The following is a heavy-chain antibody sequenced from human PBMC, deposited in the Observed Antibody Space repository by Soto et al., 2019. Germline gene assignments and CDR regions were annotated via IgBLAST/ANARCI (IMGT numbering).Heavy chain of an antibody. CDR3: AKGITTEAQIRFLEWLARGYYYYGMDV. CDR2: ISGSGGST. J-gene: IGHJ6*02. CDR1: GFTFSSYA. Sequence: EVQLLESGGGLVQPGGSLRLSCAASGFTFSSYAMSWVRQAPGKGLEWVSAISGSGGSTYYADSVKGRFTISRDNSKNTLYMQMNSLRAEDTAVYYCAKGITTEAQIRFLEWLARGYYYYGMDVWGQGTTVTVSS. D-gene: IGHD3-3*01. V-gene: IGHV3-23*01.